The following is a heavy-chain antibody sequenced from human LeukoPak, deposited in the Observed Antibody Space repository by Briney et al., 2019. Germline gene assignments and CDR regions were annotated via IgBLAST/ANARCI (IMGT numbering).Heavy chain of an antibody. CDR1: GFTVSSNY. V-gene: IGHV3-53*01. Sequence: PGGSLRLSCAASGFTVSSNYMSWVRQAPGKGLEWVSVIYSGGSTYYADSVKGRFTVSGDKSKNTLYLQMNSLRVEDTAVYYCAKRVGYYFEYWGQGTLVTVSS. D-gene: IGHD6-13*01. CDR2: IYSGGST. J-gene: IGHJ4*02. CDR3: AKRVGYYFEY.